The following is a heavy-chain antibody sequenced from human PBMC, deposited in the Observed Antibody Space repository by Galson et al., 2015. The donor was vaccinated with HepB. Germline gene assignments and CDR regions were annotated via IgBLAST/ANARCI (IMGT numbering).Heavy chain of an antibody. J-gene: IGHJ4*02. CDR3: ARDRESGTFIDY. V-gene: IGHV3-33*01. CDR2: IWFDGSNK. Sequence: SLRPSCAASGFTFSFYGMHWVRQAPGKGLEWVAVIWFDGSNKYYADSVKGRFTISRDNSKNTLYLQMNSLRAEDTAVYYCARDRESGTFIDYWGQGTLVTVSS. D-gene: IGHD1-26*01. CDR1: GFTFSFYG.